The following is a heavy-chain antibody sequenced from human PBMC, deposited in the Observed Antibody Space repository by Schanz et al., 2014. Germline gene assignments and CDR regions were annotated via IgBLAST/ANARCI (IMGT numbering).Heavy chain of an antibody. J-gene: IGHJ6*02. V-gene: IGHV3-11*03. CDR1: GFTFSDYY. CDR3: ARFLARYQYYGVDV. Sequence: VQLLQSGGALVQPGGSLRLSCAASGFTFSDYYMAWIRQAPGKGLEWVSHISGSSIHKNYADSVKGRFSISRDNGETSVYLQINSLRVEDTAVYYCARFLARYQYYGVDVWGQGTTVIDSS. D-gene: IGHD3-3*01. CDR2: ISGSSIHK.